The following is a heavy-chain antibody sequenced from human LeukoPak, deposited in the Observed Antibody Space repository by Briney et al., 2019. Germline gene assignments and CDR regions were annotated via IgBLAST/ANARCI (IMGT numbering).Heavy chain of an antibody. J-gene: IGHJ6*03. CDR3: AKDPGRHPQGFYMVV. D-gene: IGHD6-6*01. CDR1: GFTFSNYD. Sequence: PGGSLRLSCADSGFTFSNYDMQWVRQAPGEGLEWVAFIWYDDREKKYADSVKGRFTISRDNSKDTVYLQMNSLTPEDTAVYYCAKDPGRHPQGFYMVVWGKGITVTVSS. V-gene: IGHV3-30*02. CDR2: IWYDDREK.